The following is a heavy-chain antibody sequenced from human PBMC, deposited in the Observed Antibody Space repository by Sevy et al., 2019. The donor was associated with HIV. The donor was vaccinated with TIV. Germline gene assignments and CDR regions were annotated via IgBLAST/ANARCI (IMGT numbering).Heavy chain of an antibody. CDR2: IKSKTDGGTT. J-gene: IGHJ6*02. Sequence: GGSLRLSCAASGFTFSNAWMSWVRQAPGKGLEWVGRIKSKTDGGTTDYAAPVKGRFTISGDDSKNTLYLQMNSLKTEDTAVYYCTTYLDFWSGYFGVYYYYYGMDVWGQGTTVTVSS. CDR1: GFTFSNAW. CDR3: TTYLDFWSGYFGVYYYYYGMDV. D-gene: IGHD3-3*01. V-gene: IGHV3-15*01.